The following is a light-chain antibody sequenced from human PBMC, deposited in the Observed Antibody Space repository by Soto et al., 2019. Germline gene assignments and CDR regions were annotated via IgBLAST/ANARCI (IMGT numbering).Light chain of an antibody. CDR1: QSVTTY. J-gene: IGKJ4*01. CDR2: DAS. V-gene: IGKV3-11*01. CDR3: QQRSKWPRL. Sequence: EIVLTQSPATLSLSPGGRATLSCRASQSVTTYLAWYQQKPGQAPRLLIYDASKRATGVPARFSGSGSGTDFTLTISSLESEDFAVYYCQQRSKWPRLFGGGTKVEIK.